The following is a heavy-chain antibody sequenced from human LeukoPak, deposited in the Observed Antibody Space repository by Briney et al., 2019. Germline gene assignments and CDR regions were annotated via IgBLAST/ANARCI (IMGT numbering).Heavy chain of an antibody. D-gene: IGHD3-22*01. CDR1: GFTFSSYG. CDR3: ARGDYDSSGYFHAFRDY. J-gene: IGHJ4*02. V-gene: IGHV3-30*02. CDR2: IRYDGSNK. Sequence: PGGSLRLSCAASGFTFSSYGMHWVRQAPGKGLEWVAFIRYDGSNKYYADSVKGQFTISRDNSKNTLYLQMNSLRAEDTAVYYCARGDYDSSGYFHAFRDYWGQGTLVTVSS.